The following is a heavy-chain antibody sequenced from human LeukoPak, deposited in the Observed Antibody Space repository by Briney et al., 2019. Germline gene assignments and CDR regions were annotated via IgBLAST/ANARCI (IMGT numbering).Heavy chain of an antibody. J-gene: IGHJ4*02. D-gene: IGHD5-24*01. V-gene: IGHV3-7*04. CDR2: IKQDGSEK. CDR1: GFTFSSYA. Sequence: GGSLRLSCAASGFTFSSYAMSWVRQAPGKGLEWVANIKQDGSEKYYVDSVKGRFTISRDNAKNSLYLQMNSLRAEDTALYYCARVEYYFDDWGQGTRVTVSS. CDR3: ARVEYYFDD.